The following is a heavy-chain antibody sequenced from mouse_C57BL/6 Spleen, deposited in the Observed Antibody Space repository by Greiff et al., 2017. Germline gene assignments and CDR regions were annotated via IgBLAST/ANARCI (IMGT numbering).Heavy chain of an antibody. CDR1: GFTFSDYG. V-gene: IGHV5-17*01. Sequence: EVKVEESGGGLVKPGGSLKLSCAASGFTFSDYGMHWVRQAPEKGLEWVAYISSGSSTIYYADTVKGRFTISRDNAKNTLFLQMTSLRSEDTAMYYCARSAEFAYWGQGTLVTVSA. D-gene: IGHD6-1*01. J-gene: IGHJ3*01. CDR3: ARSAEFAY. CDR2: ISSGSSTI.